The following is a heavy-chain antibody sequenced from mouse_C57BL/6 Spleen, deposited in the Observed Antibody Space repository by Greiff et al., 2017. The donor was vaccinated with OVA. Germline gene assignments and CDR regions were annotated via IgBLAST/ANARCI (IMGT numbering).Heavy chain of an antibody. CDR1: GYAFSSYW. Sequence: QVHVKQSGAELVKPGASVKISCKASGYAFSSYWMNWVKQRPGKGLEWIGQIYPGDGDTNYNGKFKGKATLTADKSSSTAYMQLSSLTSEDSAVYFCARGGGSNYGGFAYWGQGTLVTVSA. J-gene: IGHJ3*01. V-gene: IGHV1-80*01. CDR2: IYPGDGDT. CDR3: ARGGGSNYGGFAY. D-gene: IGHD2-5*01.